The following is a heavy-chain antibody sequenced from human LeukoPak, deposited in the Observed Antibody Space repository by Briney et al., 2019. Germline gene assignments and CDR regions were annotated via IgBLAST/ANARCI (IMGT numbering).Heavy chain of an antibody. D-gene: IGHD2-2*01. CDR3: AKPTRGYCSSTSCPMGGNYFDY. CDR2: ISGSGGST. V-gene: IGHV3-23*01. Sequence: QPGGSLRLSCAASGFTFSSYAMSWVRQAPGKGLEWVSAISGSGGSTYYADSVKGRFTISRDNSKNTLYLQMNSLRAEDTAVYYCAKPTRGYCSSTSCPMGGNYFDYWGQGTLVTVSS. CDR1: GFTFSSYA. J-gene: IGHJ4*02.